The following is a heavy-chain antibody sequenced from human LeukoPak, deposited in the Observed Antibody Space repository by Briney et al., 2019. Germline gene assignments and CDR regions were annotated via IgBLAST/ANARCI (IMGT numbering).Heavy chain of an antibody. D-gene: IGHD2-21*01. CDR2: INPNSGGT. J-gene: IGHJ4*02. CDR1: GYTFTGYY. Sequence: GASVKVSCKASGYTFTGYYMHWVRQAPGQGLEWMGWINPNSGGTNYAQKFQGRVTMTRDTSISTAYMGLTSLKSDDTAVYFCARGGWRLPYGYWGQGTLVTVPS. CDR3: ARGGWRLPYGY. V-gene: IGHV1-2*02.